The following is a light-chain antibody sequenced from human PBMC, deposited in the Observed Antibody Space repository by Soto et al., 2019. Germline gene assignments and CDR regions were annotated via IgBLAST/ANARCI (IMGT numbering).Light chain of an antibody. V-gene: IGLV2-14*01. Sequence: QSALTQPASVSGSPGRSITISCTGTSSDVGGYNYVSWYQQHPGKAPKLMIYDVSNRPSGVSNRFSGSKSGNTASLTISGLQAEDEADYHCSSYTSSSTLLYVFGTGTKVTVL. CDR3: SSYTSSSTLLYV. CDR1: SSDVGGYNY. J-gene: IGLJ1*01. CDR2: DVS.